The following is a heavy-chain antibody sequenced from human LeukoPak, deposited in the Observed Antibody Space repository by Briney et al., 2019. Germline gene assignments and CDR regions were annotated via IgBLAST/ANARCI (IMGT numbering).Heavy chain of an antibody. CDR1: GVPFSSYW. J-gene: IGHJ4*02. Sequence: GGSLRLSCAASGVPFSSYWMHWVRQTPGKGLVWVSRINSGGSGTSYADSVKGRFTISRDNAKNTLYLQMNSLRAEDTALYYCATSLGPLTEYWGQGTLVTVSS. CDR3: ATSLGPLTEY. V-gene: IGHV3-74*01. CDR2: INSGGSGT. D-gene: IGHD7-27*01.